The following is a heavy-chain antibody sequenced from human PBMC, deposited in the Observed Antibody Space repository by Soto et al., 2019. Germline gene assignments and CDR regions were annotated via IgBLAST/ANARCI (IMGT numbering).Heavy chain of an antibody. V-gene: IGHV1-69*04. CDR3: ARENPGYSSGWWTGGTFDY. D-gene: IGHD6-19*01. CDR1: GGTFSSYT. CDR2: IIPILGIA. Sequence: ASVKVSCKASGGTFSSYTISWVRQAPGQGLEWMGRIIPILGIANYAQKFQGRVTITADKSTSTAYMELSSLRSEDTAVYYCARENPGYSSGWWTGGTFDYWGQGTLVTVSS. J-gene: IGHJ4*02.